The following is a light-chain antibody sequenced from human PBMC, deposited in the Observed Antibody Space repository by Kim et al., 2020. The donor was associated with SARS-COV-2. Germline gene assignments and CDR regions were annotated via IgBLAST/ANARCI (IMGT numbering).Light chain of an antibody. J-gene: IGLJ1*01. CDR2: EVN. V-gene: IGLV2-8*01. Sequence: GQSVTISCSGTSSHVGAYKYVSWYQQHPGKAPKLMIYEVNLRPSGVPDRFSGSKSGNTASLTVSGLQAEDEADYYCTSYAGSNSYVFGSGTKVTVL. CDR3: TSYAGSNSYV. CDR1: SSHVGAYKY.